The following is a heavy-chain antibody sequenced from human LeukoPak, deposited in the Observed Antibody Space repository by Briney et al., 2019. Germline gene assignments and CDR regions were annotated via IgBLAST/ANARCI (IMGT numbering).Heavy chain of an antibody. CDR2: IYYSGST. J-gene: IGHJ3*02. CDR1: GGSISSYY. Sequence: SETLSLTCTVSGGSISSYYWSWIRQPPGKGLEWIGYIYYSGSTNYNPSLKSRVTISVDTSKNQFSLKLSSVTAADTAVYYCARGNSSGWYTDAFDIWGQGTMVTVSS. CDR3: ARGNSSGWYTDAFDI. D-gene: IGHD6-19*01. V-gene: IGHV4-59*01.